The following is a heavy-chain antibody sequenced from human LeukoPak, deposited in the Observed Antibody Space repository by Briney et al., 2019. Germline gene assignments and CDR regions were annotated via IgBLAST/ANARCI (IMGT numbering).Heavy chain of an antibody. CDR2: ISSSSSYI. J-gene: IGHJ6*02. V-gene: IGHV3-21*01. Sequence: GGSLRLSCAASGFTFSSYSMNWVRQAPGKGLEWVSSISSSSSYIYYADSVKGRFTISRDNAKNSLYLQMNSLRAEDTAVYYCARDAGAARRYGMGVWGQGTTVTVSS. D-gene: IGHD2-8*02. CDR1: GFTFSSYS. CDR3: ARDAGAARRYGMGV.